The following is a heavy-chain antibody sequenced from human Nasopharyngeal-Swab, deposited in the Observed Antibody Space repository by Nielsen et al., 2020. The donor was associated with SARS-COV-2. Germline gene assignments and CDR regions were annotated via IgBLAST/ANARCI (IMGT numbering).Heavy chain of an antibody. CDR2: IKQDGSEK. Sequence: GGSLRLSCVTSGFTFGRYWMTWVRQAPGKGLEWVANIKQDGSEKYYIDSVKGRFTISRDNAKSSLFLEMNSLRVEDTALYYCATDGYSFGYDRGYWGQGTLVIVSS. CDR1: GFTFGRYW. V-gene: IGHV3-7*01. CDR3: ATDGYSFGYDRGY. J-gene: IGHJ4*02. D-gene: IGHD4-11*01.